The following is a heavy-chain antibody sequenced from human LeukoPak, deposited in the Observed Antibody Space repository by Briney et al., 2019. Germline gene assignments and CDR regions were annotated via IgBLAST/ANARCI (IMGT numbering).Heavy chain of an antibody. V-gene: IGHV4-34*01. J-gene: IGHJ3*02. CDR3: ARHPDVDIVALQDDAFDI. D-gene: IGHD5-12*01. CDR1: GGSFSGYY. Sequence: PSETLSLTCAVYGGSFSGYYWSWIRQPPGKGLEWIGEVNHSGSTNYNPSLKSRVTISVDTSKNQFSLKLSSVTAADTAVYYCARHPDVDIVALQDDAFDIWGQGTMVTVSS. CDR2: VNHSGST.